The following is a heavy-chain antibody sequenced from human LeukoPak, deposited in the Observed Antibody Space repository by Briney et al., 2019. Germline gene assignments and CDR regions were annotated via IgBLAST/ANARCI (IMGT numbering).Heavy chain of an antibody. CDR1: GFTFSSYA. V-gene: IGHV3-23*01. CDR2: ISGSGGST. J-gene: IGHJ2*01. D-gene: IGHD1-26*01. CDR3: ARDLSSGSHSWYFDL. Sequence: GGSLRLSCAASGFTFSSYAMSWVRQAPGKGLEWVSAISGSGGSTYYADSVKGRFTISRDNSKNTVYLQMNSLRAEDTAVYYCARDLSSGSHSWYFDLWGRGTQVTVSS.